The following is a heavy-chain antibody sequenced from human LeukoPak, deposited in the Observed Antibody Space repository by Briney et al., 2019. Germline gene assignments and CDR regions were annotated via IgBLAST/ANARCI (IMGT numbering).Heavy chain of an antibody. Sequence: GGSLRLSCAASEFTFSTYAMSWVRQAPGGGLEWVSAISSSGGTIYYADSVKGRFAISRDNSKNTLFLQMNSLRAEDTAVYYCAKTSWVSNADAVWWGQGTRVTVSS. J-gene: IGHJ4*02. V-gene: IGHV3-23*01. CDR3: AKTSWVSNADAVW. D-gene: IGHD1-1*01. CDR2: ISSSGGTI. CDR1: EFTFSTYA.